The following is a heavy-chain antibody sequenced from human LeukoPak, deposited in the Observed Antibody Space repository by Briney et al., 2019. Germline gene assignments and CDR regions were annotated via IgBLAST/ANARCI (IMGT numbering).Heavy chain of an antibody. Sequence: GGSLRLSCSASGFTFSSYAMHWVRQTPGKGLEHVSTISSTGDSTYYADSMKGRFTISRDNSKDTLFLQMSSLRAEDTAVYYCVKDRGSSGWFDSWGRGTLVTVSS. CDR2: ISSTGDST. CDR1: GFTFSSYA. CDR3: VKDRGSSGWFDS. D-gene: IGHD3-22*01. V-gene: IGHV3-64D*09. J-gene: IGHJ5*02.